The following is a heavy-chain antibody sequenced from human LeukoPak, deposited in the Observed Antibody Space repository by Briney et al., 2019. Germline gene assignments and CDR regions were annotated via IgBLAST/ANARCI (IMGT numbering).Heavy chain of an antibody. V-gene: IGHV4-39*02. CDR1: GGSISSSSYY. J-gene: IGHJ6*02. Sequence: SETLSLTCTVSGGSISSSSYYWGWIRQPPGKGLEWIGSIYYSGSTYYNPSLKSRVTISVDTSKNQFSLKLSSVTAADTAVYYCAREYCGGDCYSPHYYYYGMDVWGQGTTVTVSS. D-gene: IGHD2-21*02. CDR2: IYYSGST. CDR3: AREYCGGDCYSPHYYYYGMDV.